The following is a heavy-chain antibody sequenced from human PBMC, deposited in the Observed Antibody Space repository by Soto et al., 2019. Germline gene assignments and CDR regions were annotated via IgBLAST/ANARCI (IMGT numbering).Heavy chain of an antibody. J-gene: IGHJ5*02. D-gene: IGHD3-9*01. V-gene: IGHV3-30*18. CDR2: ISYDGSNK. CDR1: GFTFSSYG. CDR3: AKFKFPDYDILTGYYIGEGNWFDP. Sequence: GGSLRLSCAASGFTFSSYGMHWVRQAPGKGLEWVAVISYDGSNKYYADSVKGRFTISRDNSKNTLYLQMNSLRAEDTAVYYCAKFKFPDYDILTGYYIGEGNWFDPWGQGTLVTVSS.